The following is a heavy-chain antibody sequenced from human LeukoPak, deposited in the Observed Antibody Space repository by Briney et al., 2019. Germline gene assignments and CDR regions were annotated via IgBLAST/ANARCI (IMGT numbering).Heavy chain of an antibody. V-gene: IGHV3-7*01. CDR1: GFTFSSYW. J-gene: IGHJ4*02. CDR2: INDDGSDA. Sequence: PGGSLRLSCAASGFTFSSYWMTWVRQAPGKGLEWVANINDDGSDANYVDSVKGRFTVSRDNAKNSLYLQMNSLRAEDTAVYYCARRGYSYGHEDYWGQGTLVTVSS. CDR3: ARRGYSYGHEDY. D-gene: IGHD5-18*01.